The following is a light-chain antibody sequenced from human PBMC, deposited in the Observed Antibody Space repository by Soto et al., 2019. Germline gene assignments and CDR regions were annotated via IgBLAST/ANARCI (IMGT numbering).Light chain of an antibody. CDR3: QQRSNWPPLT. J-gene: IGKJ4*01. CDR2: DAS. CDR1: QSVSSY. Sequence: EIVLTQSPATLSLSPGERATLSCRASQSVSSYLAWYQQKPGQAPRLLIYDASNRATGIPARFSGRGSGTDFTVTIGSLEPEDFAVYYCQQRSNWPPLTFGGGTKVEIK. V-gene: IGKV3-11*01.